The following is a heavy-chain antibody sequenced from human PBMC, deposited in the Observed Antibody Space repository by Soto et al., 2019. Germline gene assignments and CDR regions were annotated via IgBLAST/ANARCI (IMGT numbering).Heavy chain of an antibody. Sequence: ASVKVSCKASGYTFVNYGISWVRQAPGQGLEWMGCISIYNGNTKYAQKVQGRVTMTTDTSTNTAYMELRGLRSDDTAVYYCARRLSENSYAFDFWGQGTMVTVSS. CDR1: GYTFVNYG. J-gene: IGHJ3*01. V-gene: IGHV1-18*04. CDR2: ISIYNGNT. CDR3: ARRLSENSYAFDF. D-gene: IGHD1-26*01.